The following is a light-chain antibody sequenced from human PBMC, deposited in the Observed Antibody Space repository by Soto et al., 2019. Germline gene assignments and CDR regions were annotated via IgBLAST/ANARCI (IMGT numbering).Light chain of an antibody. V-gene: IGKV3-20*01. J-gene: IGKJ4*01. CDR1: QSVSNNY. CDR2: GAS. CDR3: QQYGSTPLT. Sequence: IVLTQSPGTLSLSPGERATLSCRASQSVSNNYLAWYQQKPGQAPRLLIYGASTRASGIPDRFSGSASGADFTLSIARLEPEDFAMYYCQQYGSTPLTFGGGTKVDIK.